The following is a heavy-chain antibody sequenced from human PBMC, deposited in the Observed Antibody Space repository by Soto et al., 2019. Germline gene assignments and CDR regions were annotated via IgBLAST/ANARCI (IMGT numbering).Heavy chain of an antibody. V-gene: IGHV3-74*01. Sequence: VGSLRLSCAASGFTFNTWMHWVRQAPGEGLVWVSSIDSDGSITSYADSVRGRFTISRDNAKNTLYLQMNSLRAEDTAVYYCATLGLQQAFWGQGTLVTVSS. J-gene: IGHJ4*02. CDR3: ATLGLQQAF. D-gene: IGHD2-21*02. CDR2: IDSDGSIT. CDR1: GFTFNTW.